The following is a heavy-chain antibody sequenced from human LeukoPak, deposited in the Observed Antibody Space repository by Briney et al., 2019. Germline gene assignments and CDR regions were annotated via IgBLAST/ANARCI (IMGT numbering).Heavy chain of an antibody. CDR1: GFTFSSFW. V-gene: IGHV3-7*01. CDR3: ARDPGSSSFDY. Sequence: GGSLRLSCVASGFTFSSFWRSWVRQAPGKGLEFVANIDQDGSVRNYVDSVKGRFIISRDNAKNSLYLQMDSLRAEDTAVYFCARDPGSSSFDYWGLGTPVTVSS. CDR2: IDQDGSVR. J-gene: IGHJ4*02. D-gene: IGHD6-13*01.